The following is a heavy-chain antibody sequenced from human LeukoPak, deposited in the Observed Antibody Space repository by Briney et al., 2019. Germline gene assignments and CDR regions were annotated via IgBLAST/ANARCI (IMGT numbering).Heavy chain of an antibody. J-gene: IGHJ4*02. V-gene: IGHV3-9*01. CDR1: GFTFDDYA. CDR3: AKDPLLYSSSWPYYFDY. D-gene: IGHD6-13*01. CDR2: ISWNSGSI. Sequence: PGRSLRLSCEASGFTFDDYAMHWVRQAPGKGLESVSGISWNSGSIGYADSVKGRFTISRDNAKNSLYLQMNSLRAEDTALYYCAKDPLLYSSSWPYYFDYWGQGTLVTVSS.